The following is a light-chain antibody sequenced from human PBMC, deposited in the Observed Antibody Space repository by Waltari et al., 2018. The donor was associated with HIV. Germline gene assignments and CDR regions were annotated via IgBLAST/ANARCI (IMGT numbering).Light chain of an antibody. J-gene: IGLJ2*01. CDR3: FSDAGNNFLL. Sequence: QSALTQPPSASGSPGQSVTISCAGTSSDIGLYNFVSWYQHHPGKAPKLMISDVSRRPAGVPVLFSGSKSGNTASLTVSGLQADDDATYYCFSDAGNNFLLFGGGTKLTVL. CDR2: DVS. V-gene: IGLV2-8*01. CDR1: SSDIGLYNF.